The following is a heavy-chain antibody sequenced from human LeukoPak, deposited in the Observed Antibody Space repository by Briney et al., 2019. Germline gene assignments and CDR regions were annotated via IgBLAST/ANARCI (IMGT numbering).Heavy chain of an antibody. CDR3: ARDLGYSRSSAYYYGIDV. J-gene: IGHJ6*02. V-gene: IGHV4-39*02. Sequence: PSETLSLTCTVSGGSISSSDYHWGWIRQPPGKGLEWIGSIYYSGSTHYNPSLKSRVTISVDTSKNQFSLKLSSVTAADTAVYYCARDLGYSRSSAYYYGIDVWGQGTTVTVSS. CDR1: GGSISSSDYH. CDR2: IYYSGST. D-gene: IGHD6-6*01.